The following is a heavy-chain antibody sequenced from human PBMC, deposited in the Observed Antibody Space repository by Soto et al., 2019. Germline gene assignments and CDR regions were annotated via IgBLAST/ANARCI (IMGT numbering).Heavy chain of an antibody. V-gene: IGHV1-69*12. CDR2: IIPIFGTA. CDR3: ARQKHPYYGMDV. Sequence: QVQLVQSGAEVKKPGSSVKVSCKASGGTFSSYAISWVRQAPGQGLEWMGGIIPIFGTANYAQKFQGRVTITADESTSTADMGLSSLRSEDTAVYYCARQKHPYYGMDVWGQGTTVTVSS. J-gene: IGHJ6*02. D-gene: IGHD2-21*01. CDR1: GGTFSSYA.